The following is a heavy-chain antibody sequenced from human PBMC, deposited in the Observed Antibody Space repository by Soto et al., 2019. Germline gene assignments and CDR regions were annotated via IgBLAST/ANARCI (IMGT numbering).Heavy chain of an antibody. CDR3: ARQEYSSSSPLFDY. J-gene: IGHJ4*02. V-gene: IGHV4-39*01. CDR1: GGSISSSSYY. CDR2: IYYGGST. D-gene: IGHD6-6*01. Sequence: QLQLQESGPGLVKPSETLSLTCTVSGGSISSSSYYWGWIRQPPGKGLEWIGSIYYGGSTYYNPSLKSRVTISVDTSKNQFSLKLSSVTAADTAVYYCARQEYSSSSPLFDYWGQGTLVTVSS.